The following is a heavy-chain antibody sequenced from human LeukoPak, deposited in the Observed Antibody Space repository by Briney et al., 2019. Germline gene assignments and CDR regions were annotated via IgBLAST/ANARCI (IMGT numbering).Heavy chain of an antibody. D-gene: IGHD5-18*01. Sequence: ASVKVSCTASGYTFTSYGISWVRQAPGQGLEWMGWISAYNGNTNYAQKLQGRVTMTTDTSTSTGYMELRSLRSDDTAVYYCARDIVRRSGLQLWPDYWGQGTLVAVSS. J-gene: IGHJ4*02. CDR3: ARDIVRRSGLQLWPDY. CDR2: ISAYNGNT. V-gene: IGHV1-18*01. CDR1: GYTFTSYG.